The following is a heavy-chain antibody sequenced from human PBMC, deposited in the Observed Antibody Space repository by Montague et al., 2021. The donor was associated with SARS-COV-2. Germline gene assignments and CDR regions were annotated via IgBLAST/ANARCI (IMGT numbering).Heavy chain of an antibody. J-gene: IGHJ4*02. V-gene: IGHV4-39*01. CDR2: ISYRGDP. CDR3: AKPLATGNYYY. CDR1: GGSIISSSNYY. D-gene: IGHD1-1*01. Sequence: SETLSLTCTVSGGSIISSSNYYWGWVRQPPGKGLEWIGSISYRGDPYYNPSLKSRLTISVDTSQNQFSLKLSSVTAADTAVYYCAKPLATGNYYYWGQGTLVTVSS.